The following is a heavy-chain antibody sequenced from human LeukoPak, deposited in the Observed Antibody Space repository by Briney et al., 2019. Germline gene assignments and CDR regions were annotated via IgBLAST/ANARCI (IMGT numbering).Heavy chain of an antibody. D-gene: IGHD3-22*01. Sequence: GGSLRLSCAASGFTFSSYGMSWVRQAPGKGLEWVSAISGSGGSTYYADSVKGRFTISRDNAKNSLYLQMNSLRAEDTAVYYCARPHLNYYDSSGYFSWGQGTLVTVSS. V-gene: IGHV3-23*01. J-gene: IGHJ5*02. CDR1: GFTFSSYG. CDR2: ISGSGGST. CDR3: ARPHLNYYDSSGYFS.